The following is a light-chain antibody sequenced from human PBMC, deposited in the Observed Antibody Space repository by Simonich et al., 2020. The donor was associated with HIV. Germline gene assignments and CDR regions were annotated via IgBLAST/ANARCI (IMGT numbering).Light chain of an antibody. Sequence: DIVMTQSPDSLAVSLGERATIHCKSSQSVLYNSNNKNYIAWYQQKPGQPPKLLIYWASTRESGVPDRFSGSGSGTDFTLTISSLQAEDVAVYYCQQYYSTPTWTFGQGTKVEIK. CDR1: QSVLYNSNNKNY. J-gene: IGKJ1*01. CDR3: QQYYSTPTWT. CDR2: WAS. V-gene: IGKV4-1*01.